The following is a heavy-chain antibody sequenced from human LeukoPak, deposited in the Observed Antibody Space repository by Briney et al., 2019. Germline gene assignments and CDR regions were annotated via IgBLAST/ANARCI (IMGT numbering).Heavy chain of an antibody. CDR2: IKQDGSEK. V-gene: IGHV3-7*01. CDR1: GFTFINYW. Sequence: GGSLRLSCAASGFTFINYWMSWVRQAPGKGLEWVANIKQDGSEKYYVDSVKDRFTISRDNAKNSLYLQMNSLRAEDAAVYYCATYRGSYRYSPPPFDYWGQGTLVTVSS. J-gene: IGHJ4*02. CDR3: ATYRGSYRYSPPPFDY. D-gene: IGHD3-16*02.